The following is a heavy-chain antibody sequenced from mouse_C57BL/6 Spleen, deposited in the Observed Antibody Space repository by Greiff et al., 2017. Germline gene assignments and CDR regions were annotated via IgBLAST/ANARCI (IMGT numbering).Heavy chain of an antibody. D-gene: IGHD1-1*01. CDR1: GFNFSDYG. J-gene: IGHJ1*03. V-gene: IGHV5-17*01. Sequence: EVKLMESGGGLVKPGGSLKLSCAASGFNFSDYGMHWVRQAPEKGLEWVAYISSGSSTISSADTVKGRFTISRDNAKNTLFLQMTSLRSEDTAMYYCARSSYGWYFDVWGTGTTVTVSS. CDR2: ISSGSSTI. CDR3: ARSSYGWYFDV.